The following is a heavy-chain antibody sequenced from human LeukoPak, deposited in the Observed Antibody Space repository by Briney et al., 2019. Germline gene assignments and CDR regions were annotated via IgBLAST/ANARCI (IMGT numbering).Heavy chain of an antibody. J-gene: IGHJ4*02. D-gene: IGHD6-13*01. Sequence: TGGSLRLSCAASGFTFCDYAMHWVRHAPGKGLEWVSGISWNSGSIVYADSVKGRFTISRDNAKNSLNLQMNSLRAEDTALYYCAKLAAAGKHPFDYWGQGTLVTVSS. CDR2: ISWNSGSI. CDR1: GFTFCDYA. V-gene: IGHV3-9*01. CDR3: AKLAAAGKHPFDY.